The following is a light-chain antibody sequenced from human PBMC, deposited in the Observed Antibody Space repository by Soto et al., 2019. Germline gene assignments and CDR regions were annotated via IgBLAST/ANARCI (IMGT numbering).Light chain of an antibody. CDR1: QGISSH. CDR2: TAS. V-gene: IGKV1-8*01. CDR3: QQYFSYPLT. J-gene: IGKJ4*01. Sequence: AIQMTQSPSSFSASTGDSVTITCRASQGISSHLAWYHVKPGKAPRLLIYTASYLETGVPSRFSGSGSGTDFTLTISSLQSEDFAVYYCQQYFSYPLTFGEGTKVEIK.